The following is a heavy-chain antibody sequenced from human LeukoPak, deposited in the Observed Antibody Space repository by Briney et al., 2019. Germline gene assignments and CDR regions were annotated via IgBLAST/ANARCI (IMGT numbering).Heavy chain of an antibody. J-gene: IGHJ5*02. Sequence: SETLSLXCTVSGGSNSSYYWSWIRLPPGKGLEWIGYIYYSGSTNYNPSLKSRVTISVDTSKNQFSLKLSSVTAADTAVYYCASSSLGYAWGQGTLVTVSS. V-gene: IGHV4-59*01. CDR1: GGSNSSYY. CDR2: IYYSGST. D-gene: IGHD2-8*01. CDR3: ASSSLGYA.